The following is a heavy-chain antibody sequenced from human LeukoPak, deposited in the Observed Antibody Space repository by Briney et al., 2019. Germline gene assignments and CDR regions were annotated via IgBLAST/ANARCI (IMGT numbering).Heavy chain of an antibody. CDR2: IIPIFGTA. V-gene: IGHV1-69*13. CDR3: ARDPVVPDAPPHPLRAFDI. Sequence: SVKVSCKASGGTFSSYAISWVRQAPGQGLEWMGGIIPIFGTANYAQKFQGRVTITADESTSTAYMELSNLRSEDTAVYYCARDPVVPDAPPHPLRAFDIWGQGTMVTVSS. D-gene: IGHD2-2*01. J-gene: IGHJ3*02. CDR1: GGTFSSYA.